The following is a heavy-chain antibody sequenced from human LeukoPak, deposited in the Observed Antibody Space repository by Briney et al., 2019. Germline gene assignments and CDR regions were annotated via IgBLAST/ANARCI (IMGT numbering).Heavy chain of an antibody. Sequence: GGSLRLSCAASGFTFSSYGMHWARQAPGKGLEWVAFIRYDGSNKYYADSVKGRFTISRDNSKNTLYLQMNSLRAEDTAVYYCAKSPRYILSYLTTPDYWGQGTLVTVSS. J-gene: IGHJ4*02. CDR1: GFTFSSYG. CDR3: AKSPRYILSYLTTPDY. CDR2: IRYDGSNK. V-gene: IGHV3-30*02. D-gene: IGHD2/OR15-2a*01.